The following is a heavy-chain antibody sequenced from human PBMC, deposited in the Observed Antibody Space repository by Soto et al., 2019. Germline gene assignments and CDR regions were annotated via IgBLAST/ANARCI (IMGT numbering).Heavy chain of an antibody. D-gene: IGHD3-9*01. J-gene: IGHJ6*02. Sequence: QVQLVQSGAEVKKPGSSVKVSCKASGGSLSNYGISWVRQAPGQGLEWMGGIIPVFGTANYAQKFQGRVTITADESKSILYMDVTRLRSEDTAVDYCARGDPTNIVVTTYYAMDVWGQGTTVTVSS. V-gene: IGHV1-69*12. CDR1: GGSLSNYG. CDR3: ARGDPTNIVVTTYYAMDV. CDR2: IIPVFGTA.